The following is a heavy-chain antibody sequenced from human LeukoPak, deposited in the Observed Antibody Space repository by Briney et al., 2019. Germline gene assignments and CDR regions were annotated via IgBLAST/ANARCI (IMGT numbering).Heavy chain of an antibody. CDR2: ISGSGGST. D-gene: IGHD2-15*01. CDR3: TKEMEDCSGGSCYALYYYYGMDV. Sequence: GGSRRLSCAASGFTFSSYAMSWVRQAPGKGLEWVSAISGSGGSTYYADSVKGRFTISRDNSKNTLYLQMNSLRAEDTAVYYCTKEMEDCSGGSCYALYYYYGMDVWGQGTTVTVSS. J-gene: IGHJ6*02. V-gene: IGHV3-23*01. CDR1: GFTFSSYA.